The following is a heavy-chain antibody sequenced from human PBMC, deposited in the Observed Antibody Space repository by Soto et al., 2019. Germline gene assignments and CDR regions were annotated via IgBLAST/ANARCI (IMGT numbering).Heavy chain of an antibody. J-gene: IGHJ4*02. D-gene: IGHD2-2*01. CDR1: GGSISSGGYS. Sequence: SETLSLTCAVSGGSISSGGYSWSWIRQPLGKGLEWLGYIHSGGSTYYNPSLKSRVTISVDTSKNQFSLKLSSVTAADTAVYYCARAGGDIGLVPAAMPVLGYWGQGTLVTVPQ. CDR2: IHSGGST. CDR3: ARAGGDIGLVPAAMPVLGY. V-gene: IGHV4-30-2*05.